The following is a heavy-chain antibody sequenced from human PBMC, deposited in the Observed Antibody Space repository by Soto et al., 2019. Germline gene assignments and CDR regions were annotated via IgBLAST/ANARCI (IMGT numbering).Heavy chain of an antibody. Sequence: GGSLRLSCAASGFTFSSYAMSWVRQAPGKGLEWVSAIIGSVGSTYYADSVKGRFTISRDNSKNTLYLQMNSLRAEDTAVYYCANGGGRDYAFDIWGQGTMVTVSS. CDR2: IIGSVGST. V-gene: IGHV3-23*01. CDR3: ANGGGRDYAFDI. D-gene: IGHD3-16*01. CDR1: GFTFSSYA. J-gene: IGHJ3*02.